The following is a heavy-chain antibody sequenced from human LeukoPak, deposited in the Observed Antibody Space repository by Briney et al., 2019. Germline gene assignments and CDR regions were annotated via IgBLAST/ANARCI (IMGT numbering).Heavy chain of an antibody. CDR3: ARGCKDDRGRGLYYFDY. CDR2: INHSGST. D-gene: IGHD3-22*01. V-gene: IGHV4-34*01. J-gene: IGHJ4*02. Sequence: PSETLSLTCAVYGGSFSGYYWSWIRQPPGKGREWIGEINHSGSTNYNPSLKSRVIISVDTSKNQFSLKLSSVTAADTAVYYRARGCKDDRGRGLYYFDYWGQGTLVTVSS. CDR1: GGSFSGYY.